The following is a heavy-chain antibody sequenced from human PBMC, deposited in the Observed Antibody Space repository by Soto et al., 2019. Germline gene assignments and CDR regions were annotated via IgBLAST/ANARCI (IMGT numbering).Heavy chain of an antibody. J-gene: IGHJ4*02. Sequence: SETLSLTCSVSGDSVSSAGHYWSWIRQPPGKGLEWLGYIFYTGTTNYNPSLKSRVTISLNTSKNHVFLRLSSVTAADTAVYYCARDRGDGYPFWFDYWGQGSLVTVSS. CDR3: ARDRGDGYPFWFDY. V-gene: IGHV4-61*03. D-gene: IGHD3-10*01. CDR1: GDSVSSAGHY. CDR2: IFYTGTT.